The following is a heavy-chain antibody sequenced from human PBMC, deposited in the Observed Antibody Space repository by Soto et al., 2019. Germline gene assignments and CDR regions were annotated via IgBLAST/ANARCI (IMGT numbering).Heavy chain of an antibody. Sequence: PGGSLRLSCAASGFTFSSYSMNWVRQAPGKGLEWVSYISSSSSTIYYADSVKGRFTISRDNAKNSLYLQMNSLRAEDTAVYYCARDPRSVNCGGDCYNYYYYYGMDVWGQGTTVTVSS. CDR1: GFTFSSYS. D-gene: IGHD2-21*02. V-gene: IGHV3-48*01. CDR3: ARDPRSVNCGGDCYNYYYYYGMDV. J-gene: IGHJ6*02. CDR2: ISSSSSTI.